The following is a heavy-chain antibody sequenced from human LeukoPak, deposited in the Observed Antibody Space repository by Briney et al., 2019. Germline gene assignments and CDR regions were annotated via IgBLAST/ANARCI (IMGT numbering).Heavy chain of an antibody. V-gene: IGHV1-69*01. D-gene: IGHD6-19*01. CDR2: IIPIFGTA. J-gene: IGHJ4*02. CDR1: GGTFSSYA. CDR3: ARDSYSSGWYTFDY. Sequence: VASVKVSFKASGGTFSSYAISWVRQAPGQGLEWMGGIIPIFGTANYAQKFQGRVTITADESTSTAYMELSSLRSEDTAVYYCARDSYSSGWYTFDYWGQGTLVTVSS.